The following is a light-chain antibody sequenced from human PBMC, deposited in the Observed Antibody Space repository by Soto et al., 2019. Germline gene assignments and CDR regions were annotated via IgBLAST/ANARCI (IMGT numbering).Light chain of an antibody. Sequence: IVLTQSPGTLSVSPGERVILSCRASQTLRNKLAWYQQKPGQAPRLLIYGGFTRATGIPARFSGSGSGTEFPLPINSPQSEDFAIYYYQQHNACPPPLAPGTKLDLK. CDR3: QQHNACPPP. CDR2: GGF. CDR1: QTLRNK. J-gene: IGKJ3*01. V-gene: IGKV3-15*01.